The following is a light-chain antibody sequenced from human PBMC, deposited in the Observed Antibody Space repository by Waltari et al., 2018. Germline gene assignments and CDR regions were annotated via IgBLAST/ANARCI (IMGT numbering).Light chain of an antibody. V-gene: IGLV2-11*01. CDR1: GSDVGGYNY. J-gene: IGLJ2*01. Sequence: QSALTQPRSVSGSPGQSVTISCTGAGSDVGGYNYVSWYQQHPGKAPKLMLDEVSKRPSGVPDRFSGSKSGNTASLTISGRQAEDEADYYCCSYAGDYSWIFGGGTKVTVL. CDR3: CSYAGDYSWI. CDR2: EVS.